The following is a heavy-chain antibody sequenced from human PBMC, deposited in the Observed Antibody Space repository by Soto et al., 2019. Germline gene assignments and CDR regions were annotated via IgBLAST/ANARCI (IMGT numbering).Heavy chain of an antibody. CDR1: GFIFSDYG. V-gene: IGHV3-30*18. D-gene: IGHD1-26*01. CDR3: AKSLSGGTLRGAFDI. Sequence: QVQLVESGGGVVQPGRSLRLSCAASGFIFSDYGMHWVRQAPGKGWEWVTVISYDGSNKYYANSVKGRFTISRDNSKNTLYLQMNSLRAEDTAVYYCAKSLSGGTLRGAFDIWGQGTMVTVSS. CDR2: ISYDGSNK. J-gene: IGHJ3*02.